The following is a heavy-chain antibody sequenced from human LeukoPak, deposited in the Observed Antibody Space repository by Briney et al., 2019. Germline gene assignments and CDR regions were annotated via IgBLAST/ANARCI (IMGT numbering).Heavy chain of an antibody. D-gene: IGHD3-3*01. Sequence: GGSLRLSCAASGFTFSSYAMSWVRQAPGKGLEWVSAISGSGGSTYYADSVKGRFTISRDNSKNTLYLQMNSLRAEDTAVYYCAKGDDDFWSGYYFDYWGQGTLVTVSS. CDR1: GFTFSSYA. J-gene: IGHJ4*02. CDR2: ISGSGGST. V-gene: IGHV3-23*01. CDR3: AKGDDDFWSGYYFDY.